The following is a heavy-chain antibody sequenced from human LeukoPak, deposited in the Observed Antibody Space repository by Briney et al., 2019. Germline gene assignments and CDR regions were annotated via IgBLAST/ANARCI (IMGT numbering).Heavy chain of an antibody. CDR3: ARGRSNFDI. J-gene: IGHJ3*02. CDR1: GGSISSSY. Sequence: SETLSLTCTVSGGSISSSYWSWIRQPPGKGLEWIGYFYYSGSTNYNPSLKSRVTISVDTSKNQFSLKLSSVTAADTAVYYCARGRSNFDIRGQGTMVTVSS. CDR2: FYYSGST. V-gene: IGHV4-59*01.